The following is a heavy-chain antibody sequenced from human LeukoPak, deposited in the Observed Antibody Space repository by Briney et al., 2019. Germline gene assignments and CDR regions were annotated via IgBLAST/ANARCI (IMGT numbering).Heavy chain of an antibody. V-gene: IGHV4-34*01. CDR3: ARLEPYYDFWSGPQFDAFDI. Sequence: PSETLSLTCAVYGGSFSGYYWSWIRQPPGKGLEWIGEINHSGSTNYNPSLKSRVTISVDTSKNQFSLKLSSVTAADTAVYYCARLEPYYDFWSGPQFDAFDIWGQGTMVTVSS. D-gene: IGHD3-3*01. CDR2: INHSGST. J-gene: IGHJ3*02. CDR1: GGSFSGYY.